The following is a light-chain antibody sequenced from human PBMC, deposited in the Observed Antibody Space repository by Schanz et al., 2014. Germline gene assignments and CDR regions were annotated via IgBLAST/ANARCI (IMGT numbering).Light chain of an antibody. Sequence: EIVLTQSPDTLSLSPGERATLSCRASQSVSSSYLAWYQQKPGQGPRLLISGASTRATGIPARFSGRGSGTEFTLTISSLQSEDFAVYYCQQYNNWPLTFGGGTKVEI. CDR3: QQYNNWPLT. CDR2: GAS. V-gene: IGKV3-15*01. J-gene: IGKJ4*01. CDR1: QSVSSSY.